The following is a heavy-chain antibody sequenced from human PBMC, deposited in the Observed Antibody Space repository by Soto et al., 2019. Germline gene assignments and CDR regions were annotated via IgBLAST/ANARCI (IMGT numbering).Heavy chain of an antibody. CDR2: IWYDGSNK. Sequence: GXSLRLSCAASGFTFSSNGMHWVRQAPVKGLEWVAIIWYDGSNKYYVDSVKGRFTISRDNSKNTLYLQMNSLRAEDTAMYYCARWNLVGPTIDAFDLWGQGTMVTVSS. CDR1: GFTFSSNG. CDR3: ARWNLVGPTIDAFDL. D-gene: IGHD1-26*01. J-gene: IGHJ3*01. V-gene: IGHV3-33*01.